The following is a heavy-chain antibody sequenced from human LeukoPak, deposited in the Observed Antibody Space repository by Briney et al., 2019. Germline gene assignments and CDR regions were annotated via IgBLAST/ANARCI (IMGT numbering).Heavy chain of an antibody. CDR2: ISYDGSNK. Sequence: PGRSLRLSCAASGFTFSSYGMHWVRQAPGKGLEWVAVISYDGSNKYYADSVKGRFTISRDNSKNTLYLQMNSLRAEDTAVYYCAKDDRIAVAGCPDYWGQGTLVTVSS. CDR3: AKDDRIAVAGCPDY. CDR1: GFTFSSYG. V-gene: IGHV3-30*18. D-gene: IGHD6-19*01. J-gene: IGHJ4*02.